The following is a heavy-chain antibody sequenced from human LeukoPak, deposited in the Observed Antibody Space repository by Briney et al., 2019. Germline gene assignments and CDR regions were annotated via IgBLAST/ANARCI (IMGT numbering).Heavy chain of an antibody. CDR3: ARDYYGSGRDFTYYYYGMDV. D-gene: IGHD3-10*01. J-gene: IGHJ6*04. Sequence: SVKVSCKASGGTFSSYAISWVRQAPGQGLDWMGGIIPIFGTANYAQKFQGRVTITADKSTSTAYMELSSLRSEGTAVYYCARDYYGSGRDFTYYYYGMDVWGKGTTVTVSS. CDR1: GGTFSSYA. CDR2: IIPIFGTA. V-gene: IGHV1-69*06.